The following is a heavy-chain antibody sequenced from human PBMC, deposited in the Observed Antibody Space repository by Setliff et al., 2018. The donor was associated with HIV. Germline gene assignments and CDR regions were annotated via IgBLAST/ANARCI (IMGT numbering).Heavy chain of an antibody. Sequence: GGSLRLSCVASGFRFRGHAMNWVRQAPGKGLEWVSVISGSGGSTFYADSVKGRFTISRDNSKNTVYLQMNSLRAEDTDVYYCAKGYFDWLRAGTFDYWGQGSLVTVS. CDR2: ISGSGGST. CDR1: GFRFRGHA. V-gene: IGHV3-23*01. J-gene: IGHJ4*02. D-gene: IGHD3-9*01. CDR3: AKGYFDWLRAGTFDY.